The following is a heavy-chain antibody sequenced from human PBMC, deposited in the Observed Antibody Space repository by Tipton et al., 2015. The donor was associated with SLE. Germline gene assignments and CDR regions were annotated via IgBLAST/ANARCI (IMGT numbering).Heavy chain of an antibody. J-gene: IGHJ5*02. Sequence: TLSLTCPVSGGFIGALYWTWIRQPPGKGLEWIGYIYYSVSTNYNPPLRSRVTISVDTSKNQVSLKLTSVTAADTAVYYCARGDDILTDTWFDPWGQGTLITVSS. CDR3: ARGDDILTDTWFDP. D-gene: IGHD3-9*01. CDR2: IYYSVST. V-gene: IGHV4-59*11. CDR1: GGFIGALY.